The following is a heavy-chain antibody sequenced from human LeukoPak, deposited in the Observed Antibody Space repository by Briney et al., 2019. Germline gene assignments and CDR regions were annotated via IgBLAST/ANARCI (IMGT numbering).Heavy chain of an antibody. Sequence: SETLSLTCTVSGGSISSSSYYWGWIRQPPGKGLEWIGSIYYSGSTYYNPSLKSRVTISVDTSKNPFSLKLSSVTAADTAVYYCARLRAYCGGDCYSALFQHWGQGTLVTVSS. V-gene: IGHV4-39*01. CDR3: ARLRAYCGGDCYSALFQH. D-gene: IGHD2-21*02. J-gene: IGHJ1*01. CDR2: IYYSGST. CDR1: GGSISSSSYY.